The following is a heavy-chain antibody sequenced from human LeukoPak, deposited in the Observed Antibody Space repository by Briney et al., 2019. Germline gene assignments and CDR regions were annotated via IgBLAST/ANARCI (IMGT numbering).Heavy chain of an antibody. Sequence: PSETLSLTCTVSGGSISSGGYYWSWIRQHPGKGLEWIGYIYYSGSTYYNPSLKSRVTISVDTSKNQFSLKLSSVTAADTAVYXXXXTPSGWSNNWFDPWGQGTLVTVSS. J-gene: IGHJ5*02. CDR3: XXTPSGWSNNWFDP. D-gene: IGHD3-3*01. CDR1: GGSISSGGYY. CDR2: IYYSGST. V-gene: IGHV4-31*03.